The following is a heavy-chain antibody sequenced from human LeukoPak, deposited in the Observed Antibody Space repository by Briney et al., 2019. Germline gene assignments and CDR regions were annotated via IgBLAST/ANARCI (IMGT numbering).Heavy chain of an antibody. CDR2: IRYDGSNK. Sequence: GGSLRLSCAASGFTFSSYGMHWVRQAPGKGLEWVAFIRYDGSNKYYADSVKGRFTISRDDSKNTLYLQMNSLNTEDTAVYYCATRPEPPGDYPLDYWGQGTLVTVSS. V-gene: IGHV3-30*02. CDR1: GFTFSSYG. J-gene: IGHJ4*02. CDR3: ATRPEPPGDYPLDY. D-gene: IGHD4-17*01.